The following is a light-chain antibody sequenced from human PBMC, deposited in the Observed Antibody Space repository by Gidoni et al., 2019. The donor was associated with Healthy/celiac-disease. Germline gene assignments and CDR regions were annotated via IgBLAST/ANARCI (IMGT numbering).Light chain of an antibody. CDR3: SSYTSSSTPHYV. V-gene: IGLV2-14*01. J-gene: IGLJ1*01. CDR1: SSDVGGYNY. Sequence: SALTQPASVAGAPGQAITNSCTGTSSDVGGYNYVSWYQQHPGKAPKLMIYDVSNRPSGVSNRFSGSKSGNTASLTISGLQAEDEADYYCSSYTSSSTPHYVFGTGTKVTVL. CDR2: DVS.